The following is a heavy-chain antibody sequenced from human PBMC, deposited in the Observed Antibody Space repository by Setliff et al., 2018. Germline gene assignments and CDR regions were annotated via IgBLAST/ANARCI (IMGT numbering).Heavy chain of an antibody. D-gene: IGHD3-3*01. V-gene: IGHV4-59*08. CDR2: VHFGGDT. CDR3: ARQPSSVAYYTPRPYYFDY. J-gene: IGHJ4*02. CDR1: GGSINNYY. Sequence: SETLSLTCAVYGGSINNYYWSWVRQSPGKGLEWIGFVHFGGDTNYNHSLKSRVTMSAATSTNQFSLNQRSVTAADSAVYFCARQPSSVAYYTPRPYYFDYWGQGTLVTVSS.